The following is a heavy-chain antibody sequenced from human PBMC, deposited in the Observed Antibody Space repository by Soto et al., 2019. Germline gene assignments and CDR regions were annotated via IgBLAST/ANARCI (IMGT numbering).Heavy chain of an antibody. CDR3: AKATSATCTGSICYSFDY. D-gene: IGHD2-21*01. Sequence: GGSLRLSCAASGFTFSSYGMHWVRQAPGQRLEWVATFSGGRDTTWHADSVKGRFTVSRDSSKNTLSLQMNSLRPEDTALYYCAKATSATCTGSICYSFDYWGQGTLVTVSS. J-gene: IGHJ4*02. CDR1: GFTFSSYG. V-gene: IGHV3-23*01. CDR2: FSGGRDTT.